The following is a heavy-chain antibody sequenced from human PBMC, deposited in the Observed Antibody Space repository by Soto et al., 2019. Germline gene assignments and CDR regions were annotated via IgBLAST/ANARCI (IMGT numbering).Heavy chain of an antibody. V-gene: IGHV3-48*03. CDR1: GFTFSTYE. J-gene: IGHJ6*02. CDR2: ISSSGSTI. CDR3: ASQSLNCYGMDV. Sequence: GGSLRLSCAASGFTFSTYEMNWVRQAPGKGLEWVSYISSSGSTIYYVDSVKGRFTISRDNAKKSLYLQMNSLRADDTAVYYCASQSLNCYGMDVWGQGTTVTVYS.